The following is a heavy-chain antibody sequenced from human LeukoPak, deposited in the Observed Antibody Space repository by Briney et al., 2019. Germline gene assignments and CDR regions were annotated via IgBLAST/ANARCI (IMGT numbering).Heavy chain of an antibody. V-gene: IGHV3-23*01. J-gene: IGHJ4*02. D-gene: IGHD3-10*01. CDR2: ISGSGGST. CDR3: ASRYGSGSYYNADFDY. Sequence: GGSLRLSCAASGFTFSSYAMSWVRQAPGKGLEWVSAISGSGGSTYYADSVKGRFTISRDNSKNTLYLQMNSLRSEDTAVYYCASRYGSGSYYNADFDYWGQGTLVTVSS. CDR1: GFTFSSYA.